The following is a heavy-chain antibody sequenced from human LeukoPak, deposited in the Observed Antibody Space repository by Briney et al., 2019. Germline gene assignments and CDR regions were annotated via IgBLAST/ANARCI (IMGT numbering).Heavy chain of an antibody. CDR3: ARVLAAAGTGWFDP. CDR1: GGTFSSYA. CDR2: IIPIFGTA. V-gene: IGHV1-69*05. J-gene: IGHJ5*02. D-gene: IGHD6-13*01. Sequence: SVKVSCKASGGTFSSYAISWVRQAPGQGLEWMGGIIPIFGTANYAQKFQGRVTITTDESTSTAYMELSSLRSEDTAVYYCARVLAAAGTGWFDPWGQGTLVTVSS.